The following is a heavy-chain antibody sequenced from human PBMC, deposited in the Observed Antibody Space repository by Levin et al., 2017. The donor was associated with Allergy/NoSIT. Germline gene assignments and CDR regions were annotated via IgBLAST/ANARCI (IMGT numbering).Heavy chain of an antibody. CDR1: GFTFSSSP. Sequence: PGGSLRLSCAASGFTFSSSPMSWVRQAPTKGLEWVSSISASGTGIFSADSVKGRFTTSRDNSRNTLYLQMSGLRAEDTALYYCAKGAMIAHFDYWGQGTLVTVSS. D-gene: IGHD2-21*01. J-gene: IGHJ4*02. CDR2: ISASGTGI. V-gene: IGHV3-23*01. CDR3: AKGAMIAHFDY.